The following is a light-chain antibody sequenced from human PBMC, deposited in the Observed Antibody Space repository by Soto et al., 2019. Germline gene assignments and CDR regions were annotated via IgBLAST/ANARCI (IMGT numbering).Light chain of an antibody. V-gene: IGKV1-5*03. J-gene: IGKJ5*01. Sequence: DIQMTQSPSSLSASVGDRVTITCRASQSISSWLAWYQQRPGKAPKLLIYKASSLESGVPSRFSGSGSGTDFTLTISSLQPEDFATYYCQQYTINPVTCGQGTRLEIK. CDR2: KAS. CDR1: QSISSW. CDR3: QQYTINPVT.